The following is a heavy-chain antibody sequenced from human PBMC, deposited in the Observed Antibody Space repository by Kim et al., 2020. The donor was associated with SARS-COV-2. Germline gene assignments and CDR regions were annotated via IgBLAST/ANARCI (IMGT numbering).Heavy chain of an antibody. CDR3: ARGTYGSGSYYTPSPGY. V-gene: IGHV1-69*13. J-gene: IGHJ4*02. CDR1: GGTFSSYA. Sequence: SVKVSCKASGGTFSSYAISWVRQAPGQGLEWMGGIIPIFGTANYAQKFQGRVTITADESTSTPYMELSSLRSEDTAVYYCARGTYGSGSYYTPSPGYWGQGTLVTVSS. CDR2: IIPIFGTA. D-gene: IGHD3-10*01.